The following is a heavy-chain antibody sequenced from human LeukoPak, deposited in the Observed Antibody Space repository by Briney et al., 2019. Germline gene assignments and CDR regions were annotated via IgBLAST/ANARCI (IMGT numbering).Heavy chain of an antibody. CDR3: AKDRWKQYYFDY. J-gene: IGHJ4*02. D-gene: IGHD1-1*01. CDR1: GFTFSTYA. V-gene: IGHV3-23*01. Sequence: PGGSLRLSCAAPGFTFSTYAMIWVRQAPGKGLEWVSTISGSGSSTNYADSVKGRFTTSRDNSKNTLYLHMNSLRAEDTAIYYCAKDRWKQYYFDYWGQGTLVTVPS. CDR2: ISGSGSST.